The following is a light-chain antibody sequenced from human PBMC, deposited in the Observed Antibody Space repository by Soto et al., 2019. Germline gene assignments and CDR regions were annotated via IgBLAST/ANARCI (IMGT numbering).Light chain of an antibody. J-gene: IGKJ2*01. CDR3: QQSNNSPRYT. CDR2: TAS. CDR1: QSIAGY. V-gene: IGKV1-39*01. Sequence: DIPMTQSPSSLSASVGDAVTITCRARQSIAGYLNWYQQKPGKAPELLIHTASRLQSGGPSRFSGSGSGTEFTLTISSLQPEDFATYYCQQSNNSPRYTFGQGTKLEIK.